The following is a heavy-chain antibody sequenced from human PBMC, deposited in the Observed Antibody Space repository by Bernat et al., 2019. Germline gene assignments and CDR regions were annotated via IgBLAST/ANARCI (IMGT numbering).Heavy chain of an antibody. CDR3: AADPAGNSPLFDY. V-gene: IGHV3-15*01. CDR2: IKSKTNGGTT. CDR1: GLTFSHAW. J-gene: IGHJ4*02. Sequence: VQLVESGGGLVMPGESLRLSCAASGLTFSHAWMSWVRQAPGKGLEWVGRIKSKTNGGTTDYAAPVKGRFTISRDDSEDTLYLQMDSLKSEDTAVYYCAADPAGNSPLFDYWGQGTLVTVSS. D-gene: IGHD6-13*01.